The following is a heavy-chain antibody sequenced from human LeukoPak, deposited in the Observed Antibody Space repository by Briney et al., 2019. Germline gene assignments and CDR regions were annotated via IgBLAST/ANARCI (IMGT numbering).Heavy chain of an antibody. CDR2: IYYSGST. Sequence: PSETLSLTCTVSGGSISSYYWSWIRQPLGKGLEWIGYIYYSGSTNYNPSLKSRVTISVDTSKNQFSLKLSSVTAADTAVYYCARGSIVGAPIDYWGQGTLVTVSS. J-gene: IGHJ4*02. D-gene: IGHD1-26*01. CDR3: ARGSIVGAPIDY. CDR1: GGSISSYY. V-gene: IGHV4-59*01.